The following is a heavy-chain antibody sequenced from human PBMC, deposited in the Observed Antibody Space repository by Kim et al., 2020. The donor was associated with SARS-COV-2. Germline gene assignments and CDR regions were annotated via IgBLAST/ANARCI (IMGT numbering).Heavy chain of an antibody. V-gene: IGHV1-69*13. J-gene: IGHJ4*02. Sequence: SVKVSCKASGGTFSSYAISWVRQAPGQGLEWMGGIIPIFGTANYAQKFQGKVTITADESTSTAYMELSSLRSEDTAVYYCATSGSYLFDYWGQGTLVTVSS. CDR3: ATSGSYLFDY. CDR1: GGTFSSYA. D-gene: IGHD1-26*01. CDR2: IIPIFGTA.